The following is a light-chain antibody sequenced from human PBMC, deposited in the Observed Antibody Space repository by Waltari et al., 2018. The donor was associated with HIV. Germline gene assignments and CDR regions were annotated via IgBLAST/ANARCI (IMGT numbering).Light chain of an antibody. CDR3: SSYTSSNTLPYV. Sequence: QSALTQPASVSGSPGQSITISCTGTSSDVGGYNSVSLYQQNPGKATKLMIYDARNRPSGVSNRFSGSKSGNTASLTISGLQAEDEADYYCSSYTSSNTLPYVFGTGTKVTVL. CDR2: DAR. V-gene: IGLV2-14*03. CDR1: SSDVGGYNS. J-gene: IGLJ1*01.